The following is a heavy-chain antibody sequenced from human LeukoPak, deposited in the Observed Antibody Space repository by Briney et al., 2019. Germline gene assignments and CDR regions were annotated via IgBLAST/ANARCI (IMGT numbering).Heavy chain of an antibody. CDR1: GGSISSYSYY. Sequence: PSETLSLTCTVSGGSISSYSYYWGWIHQPPGKGLEWIGSIYYSGTTYYNPSLKSRVTISVDTSNNQFSLRLSSVTAADTAVYYCARHGDSSVWYVAYWGQGTLVTVSS. CDR3: ARHGDSSVWYVAY. D-gene: IGHD6-19*01. V-gene: IGHV4-39*01. J-gene: IGHJ4*02. CDR2: IYYSGTT.